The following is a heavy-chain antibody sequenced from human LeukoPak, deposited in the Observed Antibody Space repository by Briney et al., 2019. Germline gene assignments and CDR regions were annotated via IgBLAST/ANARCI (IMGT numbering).Heavy chain of an antibody. D-gene: IGHD3-16*01. CDR3: AREGWVAFDI. J-gene: IGHJ3*02. CDR1: GGSISSSSYY. Sequence: SETLSLTCTVSGGSISSSSYYWGWIRQPPGKGLEWIGYIYYSGSTNYNPSLKSRVTISVDTSKNQFSLKLSSVTAADTAVYYCAREGWVAFDIWGQGTMVTVSS. V-gene: IGHV4-61*01. CDR2: IYYSGST.